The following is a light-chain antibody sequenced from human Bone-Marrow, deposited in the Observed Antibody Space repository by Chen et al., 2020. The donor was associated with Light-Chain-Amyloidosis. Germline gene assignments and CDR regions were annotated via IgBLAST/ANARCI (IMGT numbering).Light chain of an antibody. CDR3: HSGDRSGTYEVI. V-gene: IGLV3-25*03. CDR2: RDT. CDR1: DLPTKY. J-gene: IGLJ2*01. Sequence: SYELTQPPSVSVSPGQTARITCSGDDLPTKYAYWYQQKPGQAPVLVIHRDTERPAGISARFSGSSSGTTATLTISGVKVEDEADYHCHSGDRSGTYEVIFGGGTKLTVL.